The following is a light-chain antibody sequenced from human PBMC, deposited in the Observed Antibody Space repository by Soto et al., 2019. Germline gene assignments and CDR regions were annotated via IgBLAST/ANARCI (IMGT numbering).Light chain of an antibody. V-gene: IGLV2-23*02. CDR3: CSYARPTFYA. Sequence: HSALTQPASVSGSPGQSITISCTGISSDDGSYNHVSWYQQHPGKAPKLMIYEVDERPSGVSNRFSGSKSGNTASLTISGLQAEDEADYYCCSYARPTFYAFATGTKLTVL. CDR1: SSDDGSYNH. J-gene: IGLJ1*01. CDR2: EVD.